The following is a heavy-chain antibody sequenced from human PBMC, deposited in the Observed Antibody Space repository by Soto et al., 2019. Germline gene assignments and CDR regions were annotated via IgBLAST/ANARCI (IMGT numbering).Heavy chain of an antibody. CDR1: GYTFTSYY. CDR3: ERDRYSGSYWPLGY. Sequence: QVQLVQSGAEVKKPGASVKVSCKASGYTFTSYYMHWVRQAPGQGLEWMGIINPSGGSTSYAQKFQGRVTMTRDTSTSTVYMGLSSLRAEDTDVYYCERDRYSGSYWPLGYWGQGTLVTVSS. J-gene: IGHJ4*02. CDR2: INPSGGST. V-gene: IGHV1-46*01. D-gene: IGHD1-26*01.